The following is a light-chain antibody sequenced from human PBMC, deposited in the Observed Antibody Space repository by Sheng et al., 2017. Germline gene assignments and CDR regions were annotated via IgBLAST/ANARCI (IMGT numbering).Light chain of an antibody. CDR2: DDS. Sequence: YVLTQPPSVSVAPGKTASITCGGNNIGSKTVSWYQQRPGQSPELVVYDDSDRPSGIPERFSGSNAGNTATLTISRVEAADEADYYCQVWDTGSDHVVFGGGTKLTVL. J-gene: IGLJ2*01. V-gene: IGLV3-21*03. CDR3: QVWDTGSDHVV. CDR1: NIGSKT.